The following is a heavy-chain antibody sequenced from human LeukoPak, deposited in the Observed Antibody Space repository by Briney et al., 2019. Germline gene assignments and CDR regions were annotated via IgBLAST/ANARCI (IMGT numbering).Heavy chain of an antibody. Sequence: GRSLRLSCTASGFTFGDYAMSWLGQAPGKGVEWVFFIINKSHAATTQYAASVKSTFTISRDDSKSIAYLQMNSLKPEDTAVYYCSRGGSGSYYPYWGQGTLVTVSS. CDR1: GFTFGDYA. J-gene: IGHJ4*02. CDR2: IINKSHAATT. D-gene: IGHD3-10*01. V-gene: IGHV3-49*03. CDR3: SRGGSGSYYPY.